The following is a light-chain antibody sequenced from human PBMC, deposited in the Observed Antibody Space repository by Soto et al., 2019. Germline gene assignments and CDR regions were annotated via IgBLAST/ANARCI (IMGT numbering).Light chain of an antibody. CDR2: EVS. Sequence: QSALTQPPSASGSPGQSVTISCIGTSSDVGGYNYVSWYQQHPGKAPKLMIYEVSKRPSGVPDRFSGSKSGNTASLTVSGLQAEDEADYYSNSYAASNNLGVFGGGTKVTVL. V-gene: IGLV2-8*01. CDR3: NSYAASNNLGV. J-gene: IGLJ2*01. CDR1: SSDVGGYNY.